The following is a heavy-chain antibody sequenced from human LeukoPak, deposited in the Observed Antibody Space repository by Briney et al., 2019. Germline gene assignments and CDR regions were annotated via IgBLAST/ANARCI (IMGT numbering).Heavy chain of an antibody. V-gene: IGHV3-30*18. Sequence: QPGRSLRLSCAASGFTFSSYGMHWVRQAPGKGLEWGAVISYDGSNKYYADSVKGRFTISRDNSKNTLYLKMNSLRAEDTAVYYCAKPAYYYDSSGYLDYWGQGTLVTVSS. J-gene: IGHJ4*02. CDR1: GFTFSSYG. CDR3: AKPAYYYDSSGYLDY. CDR2: ISYDGSNK. D-gene: IGHD3-22*01.